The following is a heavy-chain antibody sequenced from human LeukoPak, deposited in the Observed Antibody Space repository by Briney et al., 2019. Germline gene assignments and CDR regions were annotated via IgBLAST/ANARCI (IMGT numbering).Heavy chain of an antibody. D-gene: IGHD6-13*01. CDR3: AGGPIAAAGDS. J-gene: IGHJ4*02. V-gene: IGHV4-59*01. CDR1: GGSISYYY. Sequence: SETLSLTCTVSGGSISYYYWSWIRQPPGKGLEWIGYIYYSGNTNYSPSLKSRVTISVDTSKNQFSLKLSSVTAADTAVSYCAGGPIAAAGDSWGQGALGTVSS. CDR2: IYYSGNT.